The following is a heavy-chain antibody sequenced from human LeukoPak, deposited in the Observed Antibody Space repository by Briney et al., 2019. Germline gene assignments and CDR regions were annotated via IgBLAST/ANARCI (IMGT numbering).Heavy chain of an antibody. CDR2: IIPIFGTA. J-gene: IGHJ3*02. CDR1: GGTFSSYA. V-gene: IGHV1-69*01. Sequence: SVKVSCKASGGTFSSYAISWVRQAPGQGLEWMGGIIPIFGTANYAQKFQGRVTITADESTSTAHMELSSLRSEDTAVYYAATGYCSSTSCYSHDAFDIWGQGTMVTVSS. D-gene: IGHD2-2*02. CDR3: ATGYCSSTSCYSHDAFDI.